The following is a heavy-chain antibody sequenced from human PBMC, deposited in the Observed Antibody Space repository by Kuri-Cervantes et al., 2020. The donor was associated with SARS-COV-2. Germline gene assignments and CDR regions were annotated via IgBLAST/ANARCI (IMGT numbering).Heavy chain of an antibody. J-gene: IGHJ4*02. CDR1: GGTFISYA. V-gene: IGHV1-69*05. CDR2: IIPIFGTA. CDR3: ARDVHGGSCTNGVCHDDFDY. Sequence: SVKVSCKASGGTFISYAISWVRQAPGQGLEWMGGIIPIFGTANYAQKFQGRVTITTDESTSTAYMELSSLRSEDTAVYYCARDVHGGSCTNGVCHDDFDYWGQGTLVTVSS. D-gene: IGHD2-8*01.